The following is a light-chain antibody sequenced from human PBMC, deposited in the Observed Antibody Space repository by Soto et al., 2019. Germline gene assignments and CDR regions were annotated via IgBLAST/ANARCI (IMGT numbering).Light chain of an antibody. V-gene: IGKV3-20*01. CDR1: QSVSSSY. J-gene: IGKJ1*01. CDR3: QVYGSSPWT. Sequence: EIVLTQSRGTLSLSPGERATLSCRTSQSVSSSYLAWYQQTPGQAPRLLIFGASNRATGIPDRFSGSGSGTDFTLTITSLEPEDFAVYYCQVYGSSPWTFGQGTKVEVK. CDR2: GAS.